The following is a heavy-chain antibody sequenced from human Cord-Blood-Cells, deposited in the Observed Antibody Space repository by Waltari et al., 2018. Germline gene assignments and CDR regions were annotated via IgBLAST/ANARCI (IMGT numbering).Heavy chain of an antibody. CDR3: ARDRVGSSPLYWYFDL. D-gene: IGHD6-6*01. J-gene: IGHJ2*01. V-gene: IGHV4-59*01. Sequence: QVQLQESGPGLVKPSETLSLTCTVSGGSISSYYWSWTRQPPGKGLEWIGYIYYSGSTNYNPSLKSRVTISVDTSKNQFSLKLSSVTAADTAVYYCARDRVGSSPLYWYFDLWGRGTLVTVSS. CDR1: GGSISSYY. CDR2: IYYSGST.